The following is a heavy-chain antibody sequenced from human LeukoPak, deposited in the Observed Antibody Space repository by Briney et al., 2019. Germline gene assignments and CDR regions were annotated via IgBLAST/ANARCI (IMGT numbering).Heavy chain of an antibody. CDR2: ISGSGGST. V-gene: IGHV3-23*01. J-gene: IGHJ4*02. Sequence: PGGSLRLSCAASGFTFSSYAMSWVRQAPGKGLEWVSAISGSGGSTYYADSVKGRFTISRDNSKNTLYLQMNSLRAEDTAVYYCAGGYCSGGSCYQLDYWGQGTLVTVSS. D-gene: IGHD2-15*01. CDR1: GFTFSSYA. CDR3: AGGYCSGGSCYQLDY.